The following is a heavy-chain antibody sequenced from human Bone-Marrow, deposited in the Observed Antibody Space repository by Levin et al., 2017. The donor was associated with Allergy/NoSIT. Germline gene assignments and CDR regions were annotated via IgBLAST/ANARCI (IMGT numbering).Heavy chain of an antibody. CDR3: ATEISYSGAKSQPL. CDR2: IKSKMDAETT. V-gene: IGHV3-15*01. Sequence: LSLTCAASGINFNYAWMSWVRQAPGEGLEWNGLIKSKMDAETTDYAAPVKGRFTMSRDDSENTVYPQMNDLKTEDTAVYYCATEISYSGAKSQPLWGQGSLVTVSS. CDR1: GINFNYAW. D-gene: IGHD4/OR15-4a*01. J-gene: IGHJ4*02.